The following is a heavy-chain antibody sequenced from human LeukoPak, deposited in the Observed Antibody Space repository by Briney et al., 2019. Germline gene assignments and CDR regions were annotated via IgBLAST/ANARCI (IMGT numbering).Heavy chain of an antibody. Sequence: GGSLRLSCVASGCTFSNYWIHWVRQAPGKGLEWVANIKEDGSEIYYVDSVKGRVSISRDNAKNSLFLQMNSLRAEDTAVYYCARALSAWGQGTLVTVSS. CDR3: ARALSA. D-gene: IGHD3-3*01. CDR2: IKEDGSEI. J-gene: IGHJ4*02. CDR1: GCTFSNYW. V-gene: IGHV3-7*03.